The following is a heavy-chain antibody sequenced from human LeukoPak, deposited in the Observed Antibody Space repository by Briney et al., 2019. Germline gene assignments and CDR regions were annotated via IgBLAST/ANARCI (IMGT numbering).Heavy chain of an antibody. CDR3: ARMGYAAAGNCFDY. D-gene: IGHD6-13*01. CDR1: GFTFSSYS. V-gene: IGHV3-21*01. Sequence: PGGSLRLSCVASGFTFSSYSMNWVRQAPGKGLEWVSSISSSSSYIYYADSVKGRFTISRDNAKNSLYLQMNSLRAEDTAVYYCARMGYAAAGNCFDYWGQGTLVTVSS. J-gene: IGHJ4*02. CDR2: ISSSSSYI.